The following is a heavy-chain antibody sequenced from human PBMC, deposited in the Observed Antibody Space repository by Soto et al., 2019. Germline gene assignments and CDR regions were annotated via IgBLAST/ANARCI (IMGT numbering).Heavy chain of an antibody. CDR2: INHSGST. D-gene: IGHD6-13*01. V-gene: IGHV4-34*01. Sequence: QVQLQQWGAGLLKPSETLSLTCAVYGGSFSGYYWSWIRQPPGKGLEWIGEINHSGSTNYNPSLTSRVTISVDTSKNQFSLKLSSGTAADTAVYYCARVYSSSWYPRYWYFDLWGRGTLVTVSS. CDR3: ARVYSSSWYPRYWYFDL. J-gene: IGHJ2*01. CDR1: GGSFSGYY.